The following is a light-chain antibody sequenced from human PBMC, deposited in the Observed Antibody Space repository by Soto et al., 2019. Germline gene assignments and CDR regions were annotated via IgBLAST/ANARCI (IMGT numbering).Light chain of an antibody. CDR1: SSNIGSNT. J-gene: IGLJ2*01. CDR3: AAWDDSLNVV. Sequence: QSVLTQPPSASGTPGQRVTSSCSGSSSNIGSNTVNWYQQLPGTAPKLLIYSNNQRPSGVPDRFSGSKSGTSASLAISGLQSEDEADYYCAAWDDSLNVVFGGGTKVTAL. CDR2: SNN. V-gene: IGLV1-44*01.